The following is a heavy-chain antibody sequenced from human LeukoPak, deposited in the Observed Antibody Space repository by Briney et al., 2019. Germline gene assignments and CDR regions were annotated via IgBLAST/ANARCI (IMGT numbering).Heavy chain of an antibody. CDR2: ISYDGSNK. D-gene: IGHD5-18*01. CDR3: ARASYTIRHFDY. Sequence: GRSLRLSCAASGFTFSSYAMHWVRQAPGKGLEWVAVISYDGSNKYYADSVKGRLTISRDNSKNTLYLQMNSLRAEDTAVYYCARASYTIRHFDYWGQGTLVTVSS. J-gene: IGHJ4*02. V-gene: IGHV3-30-3*01. CDR1: GFTFSSYA.